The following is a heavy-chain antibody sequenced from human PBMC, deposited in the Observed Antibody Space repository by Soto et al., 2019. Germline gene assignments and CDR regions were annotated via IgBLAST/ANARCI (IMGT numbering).Heavy chain of an antibody. V-gene: IGHV3-13*01. CDR3: ARVRGQQFVYWYFDL. CDR2: IGTTGDT. D-gene: IGHD6-13*01. Sequence: EVQLVESGGGLKQPGESLRLSCAASGCTFRNYDMHWVRQVTGKGLEWVSGIGTTGDTYYPGSVKGRFTISRENAKNSMYLQMSSLRPEDTAVYFCARVRGQQFVYWYFDLWGRGTLVTVSS. CDR1: GCTFRNYD. J-gene: IGHJ2*01.